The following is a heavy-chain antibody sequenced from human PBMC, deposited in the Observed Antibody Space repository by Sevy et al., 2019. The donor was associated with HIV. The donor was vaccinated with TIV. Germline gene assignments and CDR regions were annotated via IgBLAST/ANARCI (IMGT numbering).Heavy chain of an antibody. J-gene: IGHJ5*02. CDR1: GYTFTGYY. V-gene: IGHV1-2*02. D-gene: IGHD2-2*01. CDR3: ARVGVLAARRGFDP. CDR2: INPNSGGT. Sequence: ASVKVSCKASGYTFTGYYMHWVRQAPGQGLEWMGWINPNSGGTNYAQKFQGRVTMTRDTSISTAYMELSRLRSDDTAVYYCARVGVLAARRGFDPWGQGTLVTVSS.